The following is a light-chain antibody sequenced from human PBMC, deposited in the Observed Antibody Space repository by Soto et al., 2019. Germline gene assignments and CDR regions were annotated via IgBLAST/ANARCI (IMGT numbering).Light chain of an antibody. J-gene: IGKJ4*01. CDR2: GAS. CDR1: QSVSSSY. CDR3: QQFGDSLT. V-gene: IGKV3-20*01. Sequence: TVLTHSPGTLSLSACERATLSCRASQSVSSSYLAWYQQKPGQAPRLLIYGASSRATGIPDRFSGSGSGTDFTLSVSRLEPEDFAVYYCQQFGDSLTFGGGTKV.